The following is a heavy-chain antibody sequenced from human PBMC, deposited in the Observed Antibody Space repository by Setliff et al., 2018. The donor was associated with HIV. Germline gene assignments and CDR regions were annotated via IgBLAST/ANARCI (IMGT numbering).Heavy chain of an antibody. CDR2: MNPNSANT. J-gene: IGHJ6*02. CDR3: ARLGSGWSDSYYYAMDV. V-gene: IGHV1-8*01. Sequence: ASVKVSCKASGYTFTRYDTNWVRQATGQGPEWMGWMNPNSANTGYAQKFQGRVTMTRNTSISTAHMELSSLRSDDTAAYFCARLGSGWSDSYYYAMDVWGQGTTVTVSS. CDR1: GYTFTRYD. D-gene: IGHD6-19*01.